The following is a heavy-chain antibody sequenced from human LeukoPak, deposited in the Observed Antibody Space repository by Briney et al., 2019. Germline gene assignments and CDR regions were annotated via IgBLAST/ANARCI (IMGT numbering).Heavy chain of an antibody. Sequence: PGGSLRLSCAASGFTFSSYAMSWVRQAPGKGLEWVSAISGSGGSTYYADSVKGRFTISRDNAKKLLYLQMSSLRADDTAVYYCAREGGSYHLDVWGQGTTVTVSS. J-gene: IGHJ6*02. CDR2: ISGSGGST. V-gene: IGHV3-23*01. CDR1: GFTFSSYA. D-gene: IGHD1-26*01. CDR3: AREGGSYHLDV.